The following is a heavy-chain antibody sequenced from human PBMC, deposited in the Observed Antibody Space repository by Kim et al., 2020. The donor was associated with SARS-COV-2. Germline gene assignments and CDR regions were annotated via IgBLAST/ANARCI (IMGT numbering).Heavy chain of an antibody. D-gene: IGHD3-10*01. CDR3: ARTPKAKILWFGEFFYLEYFQH. Sequence: SETLSLTCAVSGGSISSSNWWSWVRQPPGKGLEWIGEIYHSGSTNYNPSLKSRVTISVDKSKNQFSLKLSSVTAADTAVYYCARTPKAKILWFGEFFYLEYFQHWGQGTLVTVSS. CDR2: IYHSGST. V-gene: IGHV4-4*02. J-gene: IGHJ1*01. CDR1: GGSISSSNW.